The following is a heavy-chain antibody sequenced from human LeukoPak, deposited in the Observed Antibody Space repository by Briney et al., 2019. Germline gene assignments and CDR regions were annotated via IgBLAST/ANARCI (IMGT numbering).Heavy chain of an antibody. J-gene: IGHJ4*02. V-gene: IGHV1-2*02. D-gene: IGHD3-16*02. CDR2: INPNSGGT. Sequence: ASGKLCCKAAGYTFTVYYIRWERQAPGQGLEWMGWINPNSGGTRYAQKFQGRVTMTRDTYIRTAYMELSRPRYDHTEVYYCARVQRGITCGEVIAILHYWAEGTLVPVP. CDR1: GYTFTVYY. CDR3: ARVQRGITCGEVIAILHY.